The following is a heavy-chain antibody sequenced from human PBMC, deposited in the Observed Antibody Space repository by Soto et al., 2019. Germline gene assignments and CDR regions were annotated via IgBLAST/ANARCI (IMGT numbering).Heavy chain of an antibody. J-gene: IGHJ6*02. CDR3: ATFKGVPAAILYYRMDV. Sequence: QVQLVQSGAEVKKPGSSVKVSCKASGGTFSSYTISWVRQAPGQGLEWMGRIIPILGIANYAQKFQGRVTITADKPPSTASMRLSSLRSEDTAVHYCATFKGVPAAILYYRMDVWGQGTTVTVSS. V-gene: IGHV1-69*02. CDR2: IIPILGIA. D-gene: IGHD2-2*02. CDR1: GGTFSSYT.